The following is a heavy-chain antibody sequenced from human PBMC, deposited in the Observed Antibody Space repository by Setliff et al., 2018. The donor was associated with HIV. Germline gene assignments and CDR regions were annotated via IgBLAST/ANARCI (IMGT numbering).Heavy chain of an antibody. CDR2: IDYSGSA. D-gene: IGHD5-18*01. CDR3: AREGKTAMVTKYFDY. CDR1: GGSVNSATYY. J-gene: IGHJ4*02. Sequence: PSETLSLTCTVSGGSVNSATYYWSWIRQHPGKGLEWIGYIDYSGSALYNPSLKSRITISVDTSKNQFSLRMKSVTAADTAMYYCAREGKTAMVTKYFDYWGQGTMVTVSS. V-gene: IGHV4-31*03.